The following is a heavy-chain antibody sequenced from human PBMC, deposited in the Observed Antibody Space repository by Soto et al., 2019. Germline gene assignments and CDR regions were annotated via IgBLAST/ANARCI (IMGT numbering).Heavy chain of an antibody. CDR3: ATSAYYDFWSGYPHYYYMDV. Sequence: LSETLSLTCAVYGGSFSGYYWSWIRQPPGKGLEWIGEINHSGSTNYNPSLKSRVTISVDTSKNQFSLKLSSVTAADTAVYYCATSAYYDFWSGYPHYYYMDVWGKGTTVTVSS. D-gene: IGHD3-3*01. J-gene: IGHJ6*03. CDR1: GGSFSGYY. V-gene: IGHV4-34*01. CDR2: INHSGST.